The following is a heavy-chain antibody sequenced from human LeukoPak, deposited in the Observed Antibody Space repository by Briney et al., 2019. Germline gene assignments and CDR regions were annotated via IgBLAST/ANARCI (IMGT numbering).Heavy chain of an antibody. J-gene: IGHJ4*02. Sequence: GVTLRLSCAASVFTFSSYSMNCVRQPPAKGLECVSTISGSAGSTYYADSVKGRFTIARDNSKNTLFLQMNNLRAEDTVIYYCAKDGIAYCSGGNCLGFDSWGQGTLVSVSS. CDR1: VFTFSSYS. V-gene: IGHV3-23*01. CDR3: AKDGIAYCSGGNCLGFDS. D-gene: IGHD2-15*01. CDR2: ISGSAGST.